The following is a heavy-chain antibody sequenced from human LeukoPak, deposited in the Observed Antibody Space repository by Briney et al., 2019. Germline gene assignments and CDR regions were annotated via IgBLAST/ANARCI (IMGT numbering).Heavy chain of an antibody. CDR3: ATNWGLDY. Sequence: GSLRLSCAASGFTVSSNYMSWVRQAPGKGLEWVANIKQDGSAKYYVDSVKGRFTISRDNAKNSLYLQMNSLRAEDTAVYYCATNWGLDYWGQGTLVTVSS. CDR1: GFTVSSNY. V-gene: IGHV3-7*01. D-gene: IGHD7-27*01. J-gene: IGHJ4*02. CDR2: IKQDGSAK.